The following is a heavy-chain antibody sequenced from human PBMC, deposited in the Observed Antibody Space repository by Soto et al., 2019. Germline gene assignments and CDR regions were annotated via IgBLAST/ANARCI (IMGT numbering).Heavy chain of an antibody. CDR1: GYTFTTYA. CDR2: INAGNGDT. Sequence: GASVKVSCKASGYTFTTYAMHWVRQAPGQRLEWMGWINAGNGDTKYSQKFQGRVTITRDTSASTAYMELSSLRSEDTAVYYCARGDSYCSGGSCYSDYYYGMDVWGQGTTVTVSS. CDR3: ARGDSYCSGGSCYSDYYYGMDV. D-gene: IGHD2-15*01. J-gene: IGHJ6*02. V-gene: IGHV1-3*01.